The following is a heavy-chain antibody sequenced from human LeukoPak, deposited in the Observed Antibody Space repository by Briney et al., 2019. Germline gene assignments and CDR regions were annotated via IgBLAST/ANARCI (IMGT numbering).Heavy chain of an antibody. CDR1: GFTFSSYA. CDR2: ISYDGSNK. CDR3: ARELEQWLVLSY. D-gene: IGHD6-19*01. J-gene: IGHJ4*02. Sequence: GRSLRLSCAASGFTFSSYAMHWVRQAPGKGLEWVAVISYDGSNKYYADSVKGRFTISGDNSKNTLYLQMNSLRAEDTAVYYCARELEQWLVLSYWGQGTLVTVSS. V-gene: IGHV3-30-3*01.